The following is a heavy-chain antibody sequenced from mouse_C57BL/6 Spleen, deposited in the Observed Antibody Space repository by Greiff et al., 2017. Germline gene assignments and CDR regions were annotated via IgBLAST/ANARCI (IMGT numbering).Heavy chain of an antibody. CDR2: ISSGGSYT. D-gene: IGHD1-1*01. CDR1: GFTFSSYG. J-gene: IGHJ2*01. Sequence: EVQLQEPGGDLVKPGGSLKLSCAASGFTFSSYGMSWVRQTPDKRLEWVATISSGGSYTYYPDSVKGRFTISRDNAKNTLYLQMSSLKSEDTAMYYCARGDYYGSSCYFDDWGKGTTLTVSS. CDR3: ARGDYYGSSCYFDD. V-gene: IGHV5-6*01.